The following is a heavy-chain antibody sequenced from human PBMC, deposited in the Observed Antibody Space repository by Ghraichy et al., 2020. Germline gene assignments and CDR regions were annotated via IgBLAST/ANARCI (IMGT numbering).Heavy chain of an antibody. Sequence: SETLSLTCIVSGASISSSTDYWGWIPQPPGKGLEWIATTYRNGNNYYNPSLESRVTISVDTSENQFSLRLSSVTAADTAIYYCARHRIYCGGDCSPYKVDYWGRGSLVTVSS. D-gene: IGHD2-21*02. J-gene: IGHJ4*02. CDR2: TYRNGNN. V-gene: IGHV4-39*01. CDR1: GASISSSTDY. CDR3: ARHRIYCGGDCSPYKVDY.